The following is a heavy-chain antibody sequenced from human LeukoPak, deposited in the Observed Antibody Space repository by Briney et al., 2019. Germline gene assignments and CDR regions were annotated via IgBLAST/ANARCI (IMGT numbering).Heavy chain of an antibody. D-gene: IGHD1-26*01. CDR3: AKPALGSYYLDYFDY. CDR1: GFTFSSYG. Sequence: GGSLRLSCAASGFTFSSYGMHWVRQAPGKGLEWVAFIRYDGSNKYYADSVKGRFTISRDNSKNTLYLQMNSLRAEDTAVYYCAKPALGSYYLDYFDYWGQGTLVTVSS. J-gene: IGHJ4*02. V-gene: IGHV3-30*02. CDR2: IRYDGSNK.